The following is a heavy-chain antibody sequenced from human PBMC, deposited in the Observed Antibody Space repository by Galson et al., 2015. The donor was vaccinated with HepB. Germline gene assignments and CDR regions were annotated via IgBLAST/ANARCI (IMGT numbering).Heavy chain of an antibody. J-gene: IGHJ4*02. D-gene: IGHD2-2*01. CDR3: AKNYATGLAYYDY. V-gene: IGHV3-23*01. CDR2: ISGDSVYT. Sequence: SLRLSCAASGFTFSNFAMTWVRQAPGGGLEWVSAISGDSVYTYYADSVQGRFTIPRDNSKNTLYLQMNSLRVEDTAVYYCAKNYATGLAYYDYWGQGTLVTVSS. CDR1: GFTFSNFA.